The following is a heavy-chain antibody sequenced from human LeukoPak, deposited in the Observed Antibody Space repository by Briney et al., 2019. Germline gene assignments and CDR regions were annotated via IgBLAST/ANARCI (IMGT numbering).Heavy chain of an antibody. CDR3: ARGRADYYFDY. CDR2: ITGSGERT. Sequence: GGSLRLSCATSGFMFSTYAMSWVRRAPGKGLEWVSIITGSGERTYYADSVKGRFTISRDNAKSSLYLQMNSLRAEDTAVYYCARGRADYYFDYWSQGTLVTVSS. CDR1: GFMFSTYA. V-gene: IGHV3-23*01. J-gene: IGHJ4*02. D-gene: IGHD2-21*02.